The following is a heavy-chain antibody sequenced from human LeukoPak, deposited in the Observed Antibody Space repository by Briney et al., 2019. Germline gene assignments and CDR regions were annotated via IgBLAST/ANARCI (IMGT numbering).Heavy chain of an antibody. J-gene: IGHJ3*02. CDR1: GFTFSSYW. CDR2: INSDGSST. D-gene: IGHD5-12*01. V-gene: IGHV3-74*01. Sequence: GGSLRLSCAASGFTFSSYWMHWVRQAPGKGLVWVSRINSDGSSTRYADSVKGRFTVSRDNAKNTLYLQMNSLRAEDTAVYYCARERDSGYDDAFDIWGQGTLVTVSS. CDR3: ARERDSGYDDAFDI.